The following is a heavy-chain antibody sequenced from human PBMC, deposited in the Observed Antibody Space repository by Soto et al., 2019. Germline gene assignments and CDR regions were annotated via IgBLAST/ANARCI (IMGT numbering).Heavy chain of an antibody. Sequence: GSLRLSCAASGFTFSSYSMNWVRQAPGKGLEWVSYISSSSSTIYYADSVKGRFTISRDNAKNSLYLQMNSLRAEDTAVYYCARGPMATGFHPWGHGTLVTVSS. J-gene: IGHJ5*02. V-gene: IGHV3-48*01. CDR1: GFTFSSYS. D-gene: IGHD5-12*01. CDR2: ISSSSSTI. CDR3: ARGPMATGFHP.